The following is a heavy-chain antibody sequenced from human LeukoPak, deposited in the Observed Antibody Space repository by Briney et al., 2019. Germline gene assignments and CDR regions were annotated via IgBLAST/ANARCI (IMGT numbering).Heavy chain of an antibody. V-gene: IGHV1-8*01. CDR2: MNPDSGNT. D-gene: IGHD1-1*01. CDR3: ARGYSPTIRTTGNDY. Sequence: ASVKVSCRASGYTFTSHDINWVRLATGQGLEWMGWMNPDSGNTGFAQKFQGRVTMGRDTSINTAYMELHSLTSEDTAVYYCARGYSPTIRTTGNDYWGQGTLVTVSS. J-gene: IGHJ4*02. CDR1: GYTFTSHD.